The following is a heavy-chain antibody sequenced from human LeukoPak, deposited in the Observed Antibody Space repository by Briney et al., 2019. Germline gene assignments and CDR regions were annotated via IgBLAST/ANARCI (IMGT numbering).Heavy chain of an antibody. Sequence: SETLSLTCTVSGGSISSYYWGWIRQPPGKGLEWIGSIYHSGSTYYNPSLKSRVTISVDTSKNQLSVKLRSVTAADTAVYYCARHTYGSDLYYFDYWGQGTLVTVSS. V-gene: IGHV4-38-2*02. D-gene: IGHD5-18*01. CDR2: IYHSGST. CDR1: GGSISSYY. CDR3: ARHTYGSDLYYFDY. J-gene: IGHJ4*02.